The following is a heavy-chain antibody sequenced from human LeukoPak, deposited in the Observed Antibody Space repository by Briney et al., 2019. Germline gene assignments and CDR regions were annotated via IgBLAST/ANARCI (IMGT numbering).Heavy chain of an antibody. D-gene: IGHD1-1*01. CDR1: GFIVSNNY. CDR2: VYSRGST. J-gene: IGHJ3*02. CDR3: AYGTVYDGYAFDI. V-gene: IGHV3-53*01. Sequence: GGSLRLSCAASGFIVSNNYMSWVRRAPGMGLEWVSVVYSRGSTYYADSVEGRFTISRDNSKNTLYLQMNSLRAEDTAVYYCAYGTVYDGYAFDIWGQGTMVTVSS.